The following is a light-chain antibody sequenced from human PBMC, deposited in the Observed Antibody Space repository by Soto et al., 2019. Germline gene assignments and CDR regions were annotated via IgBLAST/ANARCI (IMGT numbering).Light chain of an antibody. CDR1: PSLSSY. J-gene: IGKJ4*01. CDR3: QQRSNWPPLT. V-gene: IGKV3-11*01. Sequence: EIVLTQSPATLSLSPGERATLSCRASPSLSSYLAWYQQKPGQAPRLLIFEAYNRATGIPARFGGSRSGNDFTHTISSLEPEDFAVYDCQQRSNWPPLTVGGGTKVESK. CDR2: EAY.